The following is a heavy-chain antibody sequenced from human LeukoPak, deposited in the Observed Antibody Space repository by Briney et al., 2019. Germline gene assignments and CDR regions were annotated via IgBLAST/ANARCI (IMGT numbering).Heavy chain of an antibody. CDR3: ARDASTYYDILTGYSPFDY. CDR2: FDPEDGET. Sequence: ASVKVSCKVSGYTLTELSMHWVRQAPGKGLEWMGGFDPEDGETIYAQKFQGRVTMTEDTSTDTAYMELSRLRSDDTAVYYCARDASTYYDILTGYSPFDYWGQGTLVTVSS. J-gene: IGHJ4*02. V-gene: IGHV1-24*01. D-gene: IGHD3-9*01. CDR1: GYTLTELS.